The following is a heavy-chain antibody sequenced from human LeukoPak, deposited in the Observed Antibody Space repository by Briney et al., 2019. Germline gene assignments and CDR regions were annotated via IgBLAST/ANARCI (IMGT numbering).Heavy chain of an antibody. J-gene: IGHJ3*02. V-gene: IGHV3-21*01. D-gene: IGHD3-10*01. CDR3: ASPLGSGDAFDI. CDR1: GFTFSSYS. CDR2: ISSSSSYI. Sequence: GGSLRLSCAASGFTFSSYSMNWVRQAPGKGLEWVSSISSSSSYIYYADSVKGRFTISRVNAKNSLYLQMNSLRAEDTAVYYCASPLGSGDAFDIWGQGTMVTVSS.